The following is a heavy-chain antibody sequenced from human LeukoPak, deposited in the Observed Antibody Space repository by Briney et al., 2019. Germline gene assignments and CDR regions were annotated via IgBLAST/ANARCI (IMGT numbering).Heavy chain of an antibody. J-gene: IGHJ6*03. CDR1: GGSISSSSYY. D-gene: IGHD3-3*01. CDR3: ARQYYDFWSSPGTSYYYMDV. CDR2: IYYSGSP. Sequence: PSETLSLTCTVSGGSISSSSYYWGWIRQPPGKGLEWIGSIYYSGSPYYNPSLKSRVTISVDTSKNQFSLKLSSVTAADTAVYYCARQYYDFWSSPGTSYYYMDVWGKGTTVTVSS. V-gene: IGHV4-39*01.